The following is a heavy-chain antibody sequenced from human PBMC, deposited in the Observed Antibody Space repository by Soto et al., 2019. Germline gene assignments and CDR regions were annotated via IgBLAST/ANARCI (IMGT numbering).Heavy chain of an antibody. D-gene: IGHD1-26*01. V-gene: IGHV3-7*03. CDR3: TRLPNSGRYSDWFFDL. CDR1: GFSFSSYW. CDR2: IKKDGSEK. Sequence: PGGSLRLSCGASGFSFSSYWMSWVRQTPGKGLEWVANIKKDGSEKYYVASVKGRFTISRDNAKNSLSLQMDSLRAEDTAVYYCTRLPNSGRYSDWFFDLWGRGTLVTVSS. J-gene: IGHJ2*01.